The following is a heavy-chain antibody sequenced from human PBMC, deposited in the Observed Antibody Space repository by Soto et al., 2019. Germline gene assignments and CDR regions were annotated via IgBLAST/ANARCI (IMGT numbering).Heavy chain of an antibody. CDR1: GFSLSTSGVG. Sequence: QITLKESGPTLVKPTQTLTLTCTFSGFSLSTSGVGVGWIRQPPGKALEWLALIYWDDDKRYRPSLKSRLTITKDTSKNQVVLTMTNIDPVDTATYYCAPWAGTAVFDYWGQGTLVTGSS. V-gene: IGHV2-5*02. J-gene: IGHJ4*02. CDR3: APWAGTAVFDY. D-gene: IGHD7-27*01. CDR2: IYWDDDK.